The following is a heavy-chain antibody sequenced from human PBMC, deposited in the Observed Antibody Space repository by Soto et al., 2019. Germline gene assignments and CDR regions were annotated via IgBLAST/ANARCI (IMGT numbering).Heavy chain of an antibody. J-gene: IGHJ4*02. CDR2: ISYRGETT. Sequence: PGGSLRLSCAASGFTFSSYAMSWVRQAPGKGLEWVSGISYRGETTDYADSVKGRSSISRDNSKNMLFLQMNSLRVEDTAIYYCVRDLNWDDGSHWGQGTLVTVSS. D-gene: IGHD1-1*01. V-gene: IGHV3-23*01. CDR1: GFTFSSYA. CDR3: VRDLNWDDGSH.